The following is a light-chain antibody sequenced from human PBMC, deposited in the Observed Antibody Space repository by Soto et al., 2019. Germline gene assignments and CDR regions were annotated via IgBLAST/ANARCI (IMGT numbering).Light chain of an antibody. V-gene: IGKV3-11*01. CDR1: QSVGRY. Sequence: EIVLTQSPAILSLSPGERATLSCRASQSVGRYLVWYQQKPGQAPSLLIYDASNRATGVPARFSGSGFGTDFTLTISSLESEDFAVYYCQHRNNWPWTLGQGTKV. J-gene: IGKJ1*01. CDR3: QHRNNWPWT. CDR2: DAS.